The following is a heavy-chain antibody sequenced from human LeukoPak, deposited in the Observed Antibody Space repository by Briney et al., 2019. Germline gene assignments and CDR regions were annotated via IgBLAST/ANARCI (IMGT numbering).Heavy chain of an antibody. CDR2: IYYSGST. J-gene: IGHJ4*02. CDR3: ARGYYDSSGYYYVGVDY. V-gene: IGHV4-59*01. CDR1: GGSISSYY. D-gene: IGHD3-22*01. Sequence: SGTLSLTCTVSGGSISSYYWSWIRQPPGKGLEWIGYIYYSGSTNYNPSLKSRVTISVDTSKNQFSLKLSSVTAADTAVYYCARGYYDSSGYYYVGVDYWGQGTLVTVSS.